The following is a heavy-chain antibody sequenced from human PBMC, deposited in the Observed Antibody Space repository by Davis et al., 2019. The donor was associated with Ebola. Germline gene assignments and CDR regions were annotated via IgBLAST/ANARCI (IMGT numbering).Heavy chain of an antibody. CDR2: INQSGST. V-gene: IGHV4-34*01. Sequence: PSETLSLTCAVYGGSFSVYSWNWIRQPPGKGLEWVGEINQSGSTSYNPSLKSRVTISIDTSKNQFSLQLNSVTPEDTAVYYCARELGSYYYYYMDVWGKGTTVTVSS. CDR3: ARELGSYYYYYMDV. J-gene: IGHJ6*03. CDR1: GGSFSVYS. D-gene: IGHD7-27*01.